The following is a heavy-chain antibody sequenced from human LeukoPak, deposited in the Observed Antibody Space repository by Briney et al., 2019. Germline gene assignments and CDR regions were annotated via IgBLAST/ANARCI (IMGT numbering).Heavy chain of an antibody. CDR2: ILSDGNNK. CDR1: GFTFSTYG. CDR3: AKGPNWGHHDY. V-gene: IGHV3-30*18. D-gene: IGHD7-27*01. Sequence: PGGSLRLSCAASGFTFSTYGIHWVRQVPGKGLEWVAVILSDGNNKYYADSVKGRFTISRDNSKNTLYLQMNSLRAEDTAVYYCAKGPNWGHHDYWGQGTLVTVSS. J-gene: IGHJ4*02.